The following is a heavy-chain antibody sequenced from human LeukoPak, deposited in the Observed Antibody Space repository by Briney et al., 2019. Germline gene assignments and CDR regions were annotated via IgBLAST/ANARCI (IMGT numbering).Heavy chain of an antibody. D-gene: IGHD2-8*01. CDR1: GFTFSGPA. Sequence: GGSLRLSCAASGFTFSGPAMHWVRQASGKGLEWVGRIRSEPNSYATAYAASVKGRFTISRDDSKNTAYLQMNSLKTEDTAVYYCTSLLGYCTNDVCYNYWGQGTLVTVSS. CDR2: IRSEPNSYAT. V-gene: IGHV3-73*01. CDR3: TSLLGYCTNDVCYNY. J-gene: IGHJ4*02.